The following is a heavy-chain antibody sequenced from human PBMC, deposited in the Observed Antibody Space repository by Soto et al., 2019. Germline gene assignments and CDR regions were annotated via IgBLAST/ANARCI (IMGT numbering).Heavy chain of an antibody. Sequence: SVKVSCKASGGTFSSYTISWVRQAPGQGLEWMGRIIPILGIANYAQKFQGRVTITADKSTSTAYMELSSLRSEDTAVYYCARAIWFGSEFPPDSYMDVWGKGTTVTVSS. CDR1: GGTFSSYT. CDR3: ARAIWFGSEFPPDSYMDV. CDR2: IIPILGIA. J-gene: IGHJ6*03. V-gene: IGHV1-69*02. D-gene: IGHD3-10*01.